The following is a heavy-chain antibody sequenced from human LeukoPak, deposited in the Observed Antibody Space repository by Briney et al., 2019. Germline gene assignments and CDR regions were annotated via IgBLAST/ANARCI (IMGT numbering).Heavy chain of an antibody. V-gene: IGHV4-34*01. Sequence: GSLRLSCAASGFTFSSYAMSWVRQPPGKGLEWIGEINHSGSTNYNPSLKSRVTISVDTSKNQFSLKLSSVTAADTAVYYCARGMLGSGYHDAFDIWGQGTMVTVSS. CDR2: INHSGST. J-gene: IGHJ3*02. CDR3: ARGMLGSGYHDAFDI. CDR1: GFTFSSYA. D-gene: IGHD3-3*01.